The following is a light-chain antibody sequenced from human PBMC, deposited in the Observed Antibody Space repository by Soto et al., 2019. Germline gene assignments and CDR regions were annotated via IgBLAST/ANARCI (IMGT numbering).Light chain of an antibody. CDR3: QQYNSYSRT. V-gene: IGKV1-5*01. CDR1: QSISNW. Sequence: DIQITQSPSTLSASVGDRGTISCRASQSISNWLAWYQQKPGKAPKILMYDASSLESGVPSRFSGSGSGTEFTLTISRLQPDDFSTYYCQQYNSYSRTFGQGAKVDI. J-gene: IGKJ1*01. CDR2: DAS.